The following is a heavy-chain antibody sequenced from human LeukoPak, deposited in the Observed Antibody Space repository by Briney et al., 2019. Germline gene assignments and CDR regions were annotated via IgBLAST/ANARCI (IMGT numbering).Heavy chain of an antibody. CDR1: GGSISSYY. V-gene: IGHV4-59*01. D-gene: IGHD3-10*01. CDR3: ARDGVPNY. CDR2: IYYSGNT. J-gene: IGHJ4*02. Sequence: SETLSLTCTVSGGSISSYYWSWIRQPPGKGLEWIGYIYYSGNTYYNPSLKSRVTISVDTSKNQFSLKLTSVTAADTAVYYCARDGVPNYWGQGTLVTVSS.